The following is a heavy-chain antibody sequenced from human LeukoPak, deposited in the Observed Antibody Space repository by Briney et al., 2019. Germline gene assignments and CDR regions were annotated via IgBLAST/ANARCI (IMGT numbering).Heavy chain of an antibody. Sequence: GGSLRLSCAASGFTFSSYWMSWVRQAPGKGLEWVAVISYDGSNKYYADSVKGRFTISRDNSKNTLYLQMNSLRAEDTAVYYCARERGTMTDFDYWGQGTLVTVSS. CDR3: ARERGTMTDFDY. V-gene: IGHV3-30*03. J-gene: IGHJ4*02. D-gene: IGHD3-22*01. CDR2: ISYDGSNK. CDR1: GFTFSSYW.